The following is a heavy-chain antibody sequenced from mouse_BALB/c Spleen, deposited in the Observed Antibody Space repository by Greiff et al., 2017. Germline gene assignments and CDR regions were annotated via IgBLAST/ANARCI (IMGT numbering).Heavy chain of an antibody. CDR2: IYYSGTI. Sequence: EVKLMESGPGLVKPSQTVSLTCTVTGISITTGNYRWSWIRQFPGNKLEWIGYIYYSGTITYNPSLTSRTTITRDTSKNQFFLEMNSLTAEDTATYYCARDRYDYGFAYWGQGTLVTVSA. J-gene: IGHJ3*01. V-gene: IGHV3-5*02. CDR3: ARDRYDYGFAY. D-gene: IGHD2-4*01. CDR1: GISITTGNYR.